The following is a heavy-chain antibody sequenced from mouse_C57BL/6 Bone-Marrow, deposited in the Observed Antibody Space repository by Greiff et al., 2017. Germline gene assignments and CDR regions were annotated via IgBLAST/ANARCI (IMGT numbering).Heavy chain of an antibody. CDR1: GYAFSSSW. CDR2: IYPGDGDT. V-gene: IGHV1-82*01. J-gene: IGHJ4*01. Sequence: LEESGPELVKPGASVKISCKASGYAFSSSWMNWVKQRPGKGLEWIGRIYPGDGDTNYNGKFKGKATLTADKSSSTAYMQLSSLTSEDSAVYFCARRGYAMDYWGQGTSVTVSS. CDR3: ARRGYAMDY.